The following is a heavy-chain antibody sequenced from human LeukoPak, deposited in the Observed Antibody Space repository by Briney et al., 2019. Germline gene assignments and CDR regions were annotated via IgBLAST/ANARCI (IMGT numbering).Heavy chain of an antibody. CDR1: GGSISSYY. J-gene: IGHJ4*02. CDR2: IYYGGST. Sequence: SETLSLTCTVSGGSISSYYWRWIRQPPGKGLEWIGYIYYGGSTNYNPSLKSRVTISVDTSKNQFSLKLSSVTAADTAVYYCARDPGGYSYGYDYWGQGTLVTVSS. CDR3: ARDPGGYSYGYDY. D-gene: IGHD5-18*01. V-gene: IGHV4-59*01.